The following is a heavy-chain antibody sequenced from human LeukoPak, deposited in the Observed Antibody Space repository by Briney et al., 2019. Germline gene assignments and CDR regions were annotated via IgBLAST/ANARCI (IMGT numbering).Heavy chain of an antibody. V-gene: IGHV4-39*01. Sequence: PSETLSLTCTVSGGSISSSSYYWGWIRQPPGKGLEWIGSIYYSGSTYYNPSLKSRVTISVDTSKNQFSLKLSSVTAADTAVYYCARRDSSWFDPWGQGTLVTVSS. CDR2: IYYSGST. D-gene: IGHD2-21*01. CDR3: ARRDSSWFDP. J-gene: IGHJ5*02. CDR1: GGSISSSSYY.